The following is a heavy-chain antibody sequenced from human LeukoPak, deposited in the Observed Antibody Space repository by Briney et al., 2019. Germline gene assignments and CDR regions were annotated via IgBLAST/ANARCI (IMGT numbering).Heavy chain of an antibody. V-gene: IGHV3-30*18. Sequence: PGGSLRLSCAASGFTFSSYGMSWVRQAPGKGLEWVAVISYDGSNKYYADSVKGRFTISRDNSKNTLYLQMNSLRAEDTAVYYCAKIITIFGVVIRPKGVSDDYWGQGTLVTVSS. CDR1: GFTFSSYG. CDR2: ISYDGSNK. D-gene: IGHD3-3*01. CDR3: AKIITIFGVVIRPKGVSDDY. J-gene: IGHJ4*02.